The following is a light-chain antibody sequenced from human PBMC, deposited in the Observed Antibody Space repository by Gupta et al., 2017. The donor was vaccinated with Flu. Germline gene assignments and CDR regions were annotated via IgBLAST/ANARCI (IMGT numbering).Light chain of an antibody. CDR2: LVS. CDR1: QSLVYSDGSTI. J-gene: IGKJ1*01. Sequence: GTLGQPASISCRSSQSLVYSDGSTILHWVQQRSGQSPRRLIYLVSHRESGVPDKFRRSGSGTEFTLKISRVEAEDVGVYFCRRCEDWRSGFGYGAKVEIK. V-gene: IGKV2-30*01. CDR3: RRCEDWRSG.